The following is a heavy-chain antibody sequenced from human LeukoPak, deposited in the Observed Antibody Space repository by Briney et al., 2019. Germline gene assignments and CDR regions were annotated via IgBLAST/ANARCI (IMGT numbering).Heavy chain of an antibody. V-gene: IGHV4-34*01. Sequence: SETLSLTCAIYSESFSGYFWSWIRQPPGKGLEWIGEINYSGSTNYNPSLKSRVTISVDTSKNQFSLKLSSVTAADTAVYYCARGSYGSPWSRYNWFDPWGQGTLVTVSS. CDR3: ARGSYGSPWSRYNWFDP. J-gene: IGHJ5*02. CDR2: INYSGST. CDR1: SESFSGYF. D-gene: IGHD4-17*01.